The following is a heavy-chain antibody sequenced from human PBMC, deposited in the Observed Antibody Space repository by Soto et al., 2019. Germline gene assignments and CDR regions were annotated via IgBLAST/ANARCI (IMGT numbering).Heavy chain of an antibody. CDR3: AKVNTAMVISYYYGMDV. D-gene: IGHD5-18*01. V-gene: IGHV3-23*01. Sequence: GGSLRLSCAASGFTLRSYAMTWVRQAPGKGLEWVSGISRSGGDTYYADSVKGRFTMSRDNSKSTLYLQMTSLRAEDTAVYYCAKVNTAMVISYYYGMDVWGQGTTVTVSS. CDR1: GFTLRSYA. J-gene: IGHJ6*02. CDR2: ISRSGGDT.